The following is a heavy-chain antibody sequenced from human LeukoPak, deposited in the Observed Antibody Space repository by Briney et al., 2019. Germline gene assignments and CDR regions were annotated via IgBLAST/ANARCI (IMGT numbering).Heavy chain of an antibody. CDR2: INSDGSNT. CDR3: ARGASGWGSLDS. D-gene: IGHD7-27*01. V-gene: IGHV3-74*01. J-gene: IGHJ4*02. Sequence: PGGSLRLSCAASGFTFSSYWMHWVRQAPGKGLEWVSRINSDGSNTNYADSVKGRFTISRDNAKNTLYLQVKSLRAEDTAVYYCARGASGWGSLDSWGQGTLVTVSS. CDR1: GFTFSSYW.